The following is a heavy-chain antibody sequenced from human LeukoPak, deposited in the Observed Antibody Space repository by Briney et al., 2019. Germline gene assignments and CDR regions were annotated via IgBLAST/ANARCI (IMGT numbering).Heavy chain of an antibody. CDR3: ARESYDILTGYWGFDY. Sequence: ASVKVSCKASGYTFTSYYMHWVRQAPGQGLEWMGIINPSGGSTSYAQKFQGRVTMTRDTSTSTVYMELSSLRPEDTAVYYCARESYDILTGYWGFDYWGQGTLVTVSS. CDR2: INPSGGST. CDR1: GYTFTSYY. V-gene: IGHV1-46*01. J-gene: IGHJ4*02. D-gene: IGHD3-9*01.